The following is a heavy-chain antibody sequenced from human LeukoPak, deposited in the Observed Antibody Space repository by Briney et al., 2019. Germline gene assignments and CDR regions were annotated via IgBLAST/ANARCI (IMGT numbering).Heavy chain of an antibody. J-gene: IGHJ4*02. CDR2: MNPNSGNT. V-gene: IGHV1-8*01. CDR3: ARGVSGYDHY. Sequence: ASVPVSFLASGYIFPNYVINWVRQAAGQGLEWMGWMNPNSGNTGYAQKFQGRVTMTRNTSISTAYMELSSLRSEDTAVYYCARGVSGYDHYWGQGTLVTVSS. D-gene: IGHD5-12*01. CDR1: GYIFPNYV.